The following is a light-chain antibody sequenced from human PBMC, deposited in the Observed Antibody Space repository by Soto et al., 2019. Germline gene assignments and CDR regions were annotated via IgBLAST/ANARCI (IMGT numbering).Light chain of an antibody. CDR2: RNY. Sequence: QSVLTQPPSASETTGQRVTISCSGSSSNIGSNHVYWYQHLPGTAPKLLIYRNYLRPSGVPDRISASKSATTASLAISGLRSDDDADYYCGAWDDSLRGWVFGGGNKLTVL. V-gene: IGLV1-47*01. CDR1: SSNIGSNH. CDR3: GAWDDSLRGWV. J-gene: IGLJ3*02.